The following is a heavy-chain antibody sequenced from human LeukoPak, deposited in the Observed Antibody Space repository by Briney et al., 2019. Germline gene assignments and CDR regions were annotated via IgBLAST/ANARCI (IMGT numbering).Heavy chain of an antibody. CDR1: GFTFSSYA. J-gene: IGHJ4*02. V-gene: IGHV3-23*01. D-gene: IGHD3-10*01. CDR2: ISGSGGST. Sequence: PGGSLRLSCAASGFTFSSYAMSWVRQAPGKGLEWVSAISGSGGSTYYADSVKGRFTIFRDNSKNTLYLQMNSLRAEDTAVYYCHIKRFGELFLDYWGQGTLVTVSS. CDR3: HIKRFGELFLDY.